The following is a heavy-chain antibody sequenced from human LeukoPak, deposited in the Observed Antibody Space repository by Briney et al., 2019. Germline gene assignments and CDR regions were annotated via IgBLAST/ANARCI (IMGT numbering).Heavy chain of an antibody. J-gene: IGHJ4*02. CDR3: VKVAKYYYGSETYYFFEH. CDR2: ISWNSGSI. Sequence: PGRSLRLSCAASGFTFDDYAMHWVRQAPGKGLEWVSGISWNSGSIGCADSVKGRFTISRDNAKNSLDLQMNSLRVEDTGIYYCVKVAKYYYGSETYYFFEHWGQGTPVTASS. V-gene: IGHV3-9*01. CDR1: GFTFDDYA. D-gene: IGHD3-10*01.